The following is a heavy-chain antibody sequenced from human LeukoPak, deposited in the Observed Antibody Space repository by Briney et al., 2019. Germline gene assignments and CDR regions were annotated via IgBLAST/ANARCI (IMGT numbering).Heavy chain of an antibody. J-gene: IGHJ6*02. D-gene: IGHD6-19*01. CDR1: GFTFDNYA. Sequence: GGSLRLSCVASGFTFDNYAMHWVRQAPGKGLERVSGISWNSVSTGYADSVKGRFTISRDNAKNSLYLQMNSLRAEDTAVYYCARHSSGWYYYGMDVWGQGTTVTVSS. CDR2: ISWNSVST. V-gene: IGHV3-9*01. CDR3: ARHSSGWYYYGMDV.